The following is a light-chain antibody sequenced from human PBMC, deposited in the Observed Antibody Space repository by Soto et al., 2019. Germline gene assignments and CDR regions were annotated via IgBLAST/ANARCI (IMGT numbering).Light chain of an antibody. CDR2: WAS. Sequence: DIVMTQSPDSMAVSLGERATINCKSSQSILYSPNNKNYLAWYQQKPGQPPKLLIYWASTRESGVPDRFSGSGSGTDFTLTISSLQDEDVAVYYCQQYYDVHQNFGQGTKVEIK. CDR3: QQYYDVHQN. CDR1: QSILYSPNNKNY. J-gene: IGKJ1*01. V-gene: IGKV4-1*01.